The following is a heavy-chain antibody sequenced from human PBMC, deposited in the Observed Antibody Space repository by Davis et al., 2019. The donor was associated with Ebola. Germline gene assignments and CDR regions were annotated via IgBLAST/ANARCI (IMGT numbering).Heavy chain of an antibody. Sequence: GESLKISCAASGFTFSNAWMNWVRQAPGKGLEWVGRIKSKANSYATAYAASVKGRFTISRDDSKNTAYLQMNSLKTEDTAVYYCSAAAASVDYWGQGTLVTVSS. D-gene: IGHD6-13*01. CDR1: GFTFSNAW. CDR3: SAAAASVDY. J-gene: IGHJ4*02. CDR2: IKSKANSYAT. V-gene: IGHV3-73*01.